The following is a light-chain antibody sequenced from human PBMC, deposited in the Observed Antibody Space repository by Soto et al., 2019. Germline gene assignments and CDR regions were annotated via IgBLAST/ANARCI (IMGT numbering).Light chain of an antibody. CDR1: QSVSNNY. Sequence: EIVLTQSPGTLSLSPGERATLSCRASQSVSNNYLAWYQQKPGQAPRLLIYGASSRATGIPDRFSGSGSGTDFTLTISRLEPKDFAVYYCQQYGRTFGQGTKV. CDR2: GAS. V-gene: IGKV3-20*01. CDR3: QQYGRT. J-gene: IGKJ1*01.